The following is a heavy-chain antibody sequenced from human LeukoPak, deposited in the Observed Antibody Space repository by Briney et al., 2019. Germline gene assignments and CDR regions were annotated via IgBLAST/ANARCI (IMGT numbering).Heavy chain of an antibody. J-gene: IGHJ3*02. D-gene: IGHD6-13*01. V-gene: IGHV4-30-2*01. Sequence: LRLSCAASGFTFSSYAMSWVRQAPGKGLEWIGYIYHSGSTYYNPSLKSRVTISVDRSKNQFSLKLSSVTAADTAVYYCARDTGIAAAGDHAFDIWGQGAMVTVSS. CDR2: IYHSGST. CDR1: GFTFSSYA. CDR3: ARDTGIAAAGDHAFDI.